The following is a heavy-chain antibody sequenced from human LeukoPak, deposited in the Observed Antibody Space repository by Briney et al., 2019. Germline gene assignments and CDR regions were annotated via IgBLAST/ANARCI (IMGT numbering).Heavy chain of an antibody. CDR1: GYTLTGYY. V-gene: IGHV1-2*02. CDR3: ARDSQPAMWQLRWFDP. CDR2: INPNSGGT. J-gene: IGHJ5*02. D-gene: IGHD2-2*01. Sequence: ASVKVSCKASGYTLTGYYMHWVRQAPGQGLEWMGWINPNSGGTNYAQKFQGRVTMTRDTSISTAYMELSRLRSDDTAVYYCARDSQPAMWQLRWFDPWGQGTLVTVSS.